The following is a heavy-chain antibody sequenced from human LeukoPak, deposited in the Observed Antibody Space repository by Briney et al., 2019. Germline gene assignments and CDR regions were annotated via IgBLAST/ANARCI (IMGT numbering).Heavy chain of an antibody. CDR2: IWYDGSHG. Sequence: PGGSLRLSCAASGFTFSSYAMHWVRQAPGKGLEWVAVIWYDGSHGYYAESVKGRFTISRDNSKNTMYLQMNSLRAEDTAVYYCAREDVLTGYSNAFDMWGQGTVVTVAS. V-gene: IGHV3-33*01. CDR3: AREDVLTGYSNAFDM. D-gene: IGHD3-9*01. CDR1: GFTFSSYA. J-gene: IGHJ3*02.